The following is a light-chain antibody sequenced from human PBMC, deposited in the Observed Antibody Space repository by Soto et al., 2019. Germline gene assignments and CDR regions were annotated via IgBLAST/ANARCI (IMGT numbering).Light chain of an antibody. Sequence: EIVLTQSPGTLSLSPGERATLSCRASQIISSSYLAWYQQKPGQAPRLLIYAASSRATGIPDRFSGSGSGTDFTLTISRLEPEDFAVYYCQQSGRSPYTFGQGTKLEIK. CDR2: AAS. V-gene: IGKV3-20*01. J-gene: IGKJ2*01. CDR3: QQSGRSPYT. CDR1: QIISSSY.